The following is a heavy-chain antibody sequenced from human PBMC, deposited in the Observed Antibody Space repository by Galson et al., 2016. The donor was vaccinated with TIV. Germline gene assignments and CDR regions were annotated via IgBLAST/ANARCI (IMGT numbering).Heavy chain of an antibody. CDR1: GFSLSDYA. CDR2: ISGRGGTT. Sequence: SLRFSCAASGFSLSDYAMTWVRQAPGKGLEWVSDISGRGGTTHYADSVKGRFTISRDNSKNTLYLHMSSLRAEDTALYYCAADRYCGDNCPDAFDIWGLGTMVTVSS. V-gene: IGHV3-23*01. CDR3: AADRYCGDNCPDAFDI. J-gene: IGHJ3*02. D-gene: IGHD2-21*01.